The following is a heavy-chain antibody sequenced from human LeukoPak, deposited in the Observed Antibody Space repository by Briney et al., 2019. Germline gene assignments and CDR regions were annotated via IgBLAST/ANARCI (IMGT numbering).Heavy chain of an antibody. CDR2: IYNSGST. Sequence: SQTLSLTCIVSGGSISRGSYYWSWIRQPAGKGLEWMGRIYNSGSTNYNPSLKSRVTISVDTSKNQSSLKLSSVTAADTAVYYCAIHGSSPSPLNWFDPWGQGTLVTVSS. CDR1: GGSISRGSYY. V-gene: IGHV4-61*02. CDR3: AIHGSSPSPLNWFDP. D-gene: IGHD1-26*01. J-gene: IGHJ5*02.